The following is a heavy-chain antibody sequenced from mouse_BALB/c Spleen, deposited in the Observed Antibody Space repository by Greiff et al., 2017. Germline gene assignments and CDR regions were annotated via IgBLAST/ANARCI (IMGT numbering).Heavy chain of an antibody. V-gene: IGHV1S56*01. CDR2: IYPGDGST. J-gene: IGHJ4*01. D-gene: IGHD3-3*01. CDR1: GYTFTSYY. CDR3: ARERGGLYAMDY. Sequence: VKLMESGPELVKPGASVKMSCKASGYTFTSYYIHWVKQRPGQGLEWIGWIYPGDGSTKYNEKFKGKTTLTADKSSSTAYMLLSSLTSEDSAIYFCARERGGLYAMDYWGQGTSVTVSS.